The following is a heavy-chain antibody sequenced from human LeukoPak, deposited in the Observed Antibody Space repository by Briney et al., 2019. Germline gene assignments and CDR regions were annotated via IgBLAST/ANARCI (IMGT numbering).Heavy chain of an antibody. CDR2: ISGSGGST. Sequence: GGSLRLSCSASGFTFSSYAISWVRQAPGKGLEWVSAISGSGGSTYYADSVKGRFTISRDNSKNTLYLQMNSLRAEDTAVYYCAKTSPARSLGYRYGYYWGQGTLVTVSS. D-gene: IGHD5-18*01. CDR1: GFTFSSYA. V-gene: IGHV3-23*01. J-gene: IGHJ4*02. CDR3: AKTSPARSLGYRYGYY.